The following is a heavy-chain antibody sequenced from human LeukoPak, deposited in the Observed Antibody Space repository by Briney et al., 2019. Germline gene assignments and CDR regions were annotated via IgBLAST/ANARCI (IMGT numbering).Heavy chain of an antibody. CDR1: GYTFTGYY. V-gene: IGHV1-2*02. D-gene: IGHD3-10*01. Sequence: EASVKVSCKASGYTFTGYYMHWVRQAPGQGLEWMGWINPNSGSTNYAQKIQGRVTMTRDTSISTAYMELSRLRSDDTAVYYCARDLLPITTVRGVIPSNWFDPWGQGTLVTVSS. CDR2: INPNSGST. CDR3: ARDLLPITTVRGVIPSNWFDP. J-gene: IGHJ5*02.